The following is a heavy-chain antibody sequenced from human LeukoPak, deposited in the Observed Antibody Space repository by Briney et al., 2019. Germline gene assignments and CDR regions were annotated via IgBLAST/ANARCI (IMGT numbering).Heavy chain of an antibody. Sequence: GGSLRLSCEASGFTFSNYAMTWVRQAPGKGLEWVSIISGGGSSTYSVDSVKGRFTISRDNSKNTLYLHMNSLRVDDTAVYFCAKGHGDYGTGFYCWGQGTLVTVSS. V-gene: IGHV3-23*01. D-gene: IGHD4-17*01. CDR3: AKGHGDYGTGFYC. CDR1: GFTFSNYA. J-gene: IGHJ4*02. CDR2: ISGGGSST.